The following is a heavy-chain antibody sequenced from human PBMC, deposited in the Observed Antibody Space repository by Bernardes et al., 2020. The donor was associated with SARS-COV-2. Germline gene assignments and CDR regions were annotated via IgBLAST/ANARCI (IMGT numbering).Heavy chain of an antibody. CDR1: GGSINLHY. CDR2: IYYSGST. Sequence: SASLRLTCTVSGGSINLHYWSWIRQPPGKGLEWIGNIYYSGSTNYNPSLKSRVTISVDTSKNQFSLKLSSVTAADTAVYYCATGAVAGTGFWGHGNLVTVYS. CDR3: ATGAVAGTGF. J-gene: IGHJ4*01. V-gene: IGHV4-59*11. D-gene: IGHD6-19*01.